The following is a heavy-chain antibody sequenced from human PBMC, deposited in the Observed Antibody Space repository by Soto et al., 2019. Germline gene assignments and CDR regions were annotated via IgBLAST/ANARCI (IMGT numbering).Heavy chain of an antibody. V-gene: IGHV3-7*01. J-gene: IGHJ5*02. CDR1: GLTCSNYW. CDR3: AGGAT. D-gene: IGHD3-10*01. Sequence: ELQLVESGGGLVQPGGSLRLSCAGSGLTCSNYWMYWVRQAPGKGLEWVASINADGSAQHYVDSVKVRFTISRDNAKNSLYLHMNRLRVEDTAVYYCAGGATWGQGTLVTVSS. CDR2: INADGSAQ.